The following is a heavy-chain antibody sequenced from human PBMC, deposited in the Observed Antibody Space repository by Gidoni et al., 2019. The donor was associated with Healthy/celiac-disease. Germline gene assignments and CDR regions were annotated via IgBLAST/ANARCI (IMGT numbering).Heavy chain of an antibody. CDR2: ISSSSSYI. V-gene: IGHV3-21*01. CDR1: TFTFSSYS. D-gene: IGHD6-6*01. J-gene: IGHJ4*02. Sequence: EVQLVESGVRLVTSGGSLRRSCAASTFTFSSYSMNWVRQAPGKGLEWVSYISSSSSYIYYADSVKGRFTISRDNAKNSLYLQMNSLRAEDTAVYYCARDGRARPYYFDYWGQGTLVTVSA. CDR3: ARDGRARPYYFDY.